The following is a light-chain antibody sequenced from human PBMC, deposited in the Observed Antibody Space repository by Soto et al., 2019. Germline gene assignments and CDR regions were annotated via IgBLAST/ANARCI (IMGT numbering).Light chain of an antibody. J-gene: IGKJ4*01. V-gene: IGKV1-5*01. CDR3: QQYNSYPLT. CDR1: QSISTW. Sequence: IQMTQSPSTLSASAGDRVTITCRASQSISTWLAWYQQKPGKAPKLLIYDASSLESGVPSRFSGSGSGTEFTLTISSLQPDDFATYYCQQYNSYPLTFGGGTKVDIK. CDR2: DAS.